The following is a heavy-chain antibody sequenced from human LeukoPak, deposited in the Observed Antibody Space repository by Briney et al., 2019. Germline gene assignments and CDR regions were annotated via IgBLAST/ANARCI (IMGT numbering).Heavy chain of an antibody. CDR2: IYYSGST. CDR3: ARAYAAAGTYYFDY. Sequence: SETLSLTCTVSGGSISSHYWSWIRQPPGKGLEWIGYIYYSGSTNYNPSLKSRVTISVDTSKNQFSLKLSSVTAADTAVYYCARAYAAAGTYYFDYWGQGTLVTVSS. J-gene: IGHJ4*02. D-gene: IGHD6-13*01. CDR1: GGSISSHY. V-gene: IGHV4-59*11.